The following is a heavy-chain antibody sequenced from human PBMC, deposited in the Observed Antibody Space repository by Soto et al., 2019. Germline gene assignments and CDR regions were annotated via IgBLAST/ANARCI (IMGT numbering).Heavy chain of an antibody. Sequence: GESLKISCQGSGYSFTSYWVSWVRQMPGKGLEWMGRIDPSDSYTNYGPSFQGHVTISADKSISTAYLQWSSLKASDTAMYYCARSCSGGSCYSVPYYYYGMDVWGQGTTVTVSS. J-gene: IGHJ6*02. CDR2: IDPSDSYT. D-gene: IGHD2-15*01. V-gene: IGHV5-10-1*01. CDR3: ARSCSGGSCYSVPYYYYGMDV. CDR1: GYSFTSYW.